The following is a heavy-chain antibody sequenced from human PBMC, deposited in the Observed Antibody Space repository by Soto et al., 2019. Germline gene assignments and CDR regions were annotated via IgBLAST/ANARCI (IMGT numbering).Heavy chain of an antibody. J-gene: IGHJ4*02. CDR3: ARDRPAILAATGIISDY. CDR1: GYTFTSYA. Sequence: ASVKVSCKASGYTFTSYAMHWVRQAPGQRLEGMGWINAGNGNTKYSQKFQGRVTITRDTSASTAYMELSSLRSEDTAVYYCARDRPAILAATGIISDYWGQGTLVTVSS. CDR2: INAGNGNT. V-gene: IGHV1-3*01. D-gene: IGHD6-13*01.